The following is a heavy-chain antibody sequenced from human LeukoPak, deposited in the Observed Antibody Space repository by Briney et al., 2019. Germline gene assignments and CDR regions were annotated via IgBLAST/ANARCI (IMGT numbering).Heavy chain of an antibody. J-gene: IGHJ4*02. V-gene: IGHV3-48*02. D-gene: IGHD4-17*01. CDR3: ARGYYGDYFFDY. CDR1: GFTFNSYS. Sequence: GGSLRLSCAASGFTFNSYSMNWVRQAPGKGLEWVSYISSSSSTIYYADSVRGRFTISRESAKNSLYLQMNSLRDEDTAAYYCARGYYGDYFFDYWGQGTLVTVSS. CDR2: ISSSSSTI.